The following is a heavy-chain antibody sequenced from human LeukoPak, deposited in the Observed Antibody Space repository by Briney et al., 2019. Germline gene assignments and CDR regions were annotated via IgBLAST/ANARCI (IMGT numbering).Heavy chain of an antibody. J-gene: IGHJ5*02. CDR3: ARVCYYDSSGYYHNWFDP. D-gene: IGHD3-22*01. Sequence: ASVKVSCKASGYTFTGYYMHWVRQAPGQGLEWMGWINPNSGGTNYAQKFQGRVTMTRDTSISTAYMELSRLRSDGTAVYYCARVCYYDSSGYYHNWFDPWGQGTLVTVSS. CDR2: INPNSGGT. V-gene: IGHV1-2*02. CDR1: GYTFTGYY.